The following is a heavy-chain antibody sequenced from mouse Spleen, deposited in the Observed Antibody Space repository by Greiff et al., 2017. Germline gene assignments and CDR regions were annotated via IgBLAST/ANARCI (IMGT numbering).Heavy chain of an antibody. CDR3: AREGSSGFLAEFAY. Sequence: VQLQQSGPELVKPGASVKISCKASGYTFTDYYMNWVKQSHGKSLEWIGDINPNNGGTSYNQKFKGKATLTVDKSSSTAYMELRSLTSEDSAVYYCAREGSSGFLAEFAYWGQGTLVTVSA. CDR1: GYTFTDYY. J-gene: IGHJ3*01. CDR2: INPNNGGT. D-gene: IGHD3-1*01. V-gene: IGHV1-26*01.